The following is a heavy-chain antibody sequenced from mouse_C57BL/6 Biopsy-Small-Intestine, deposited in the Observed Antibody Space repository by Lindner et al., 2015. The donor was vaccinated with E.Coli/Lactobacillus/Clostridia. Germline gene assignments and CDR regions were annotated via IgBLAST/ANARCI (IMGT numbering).Heavy chain of an antibody. CDR1: GFTFSDYG. J-gene: IGHJ3*01. Sequence: VQLQESGGGLVKPGGSLKLSCAASGFTFSDYGVHWVRQAPEKGLEWVAYISSGSSTIYYADTVKGRFTISRDNAKNTLFLQMTSLRSEDTAMYYCARWAWFAYWGQGTLVTVSA. CDR3: ARWAWFAY. V-gene: IGHV5-17*01. CDR2: ISSGSSTI.